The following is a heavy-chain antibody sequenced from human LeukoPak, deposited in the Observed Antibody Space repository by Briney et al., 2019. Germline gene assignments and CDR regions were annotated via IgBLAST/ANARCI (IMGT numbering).Heavy chain of an antibody. CDR1: GGSISSYY. J-gene: IGHJ5*01. CDR2: IYYSGST. Sequence: KTSETLSLTCTVSGGSISSYYWSWIRQPPGKGLEWIGYIYYSGSTNYNPSLKSRVTISVDTSKNQFSLKLSSVTAADTAVYYCARVSGSSWGRLLDSWGQGTLVTVSS. V-gene: IGHV4-59*01. D-gene: IGHD3-16*01. CDR3: ARVSGSSWGRLLDS.